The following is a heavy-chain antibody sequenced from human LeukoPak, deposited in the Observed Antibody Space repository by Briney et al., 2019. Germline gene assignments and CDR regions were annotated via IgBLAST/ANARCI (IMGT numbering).Heavy chain of an antibody. D-gene: IGHD2-2*01. Sequence: PSETLSLTCTVSGGSISSSSYYWGWIRQPSGKGLEWIGSIYYSGSTYYNPSLKSRVTISVDTSKNQFSLKLSSVTAADTAVYYCASVCSSTSCYLNWFDPWGQGTLVTVSS. CDR3: ASVCSSTSCYLNWFDP. V-gene: IGHV4-39*01. J-gene: IGHJ5*02. CDR1: GGSISSSSYY. CDR2: IYYSGST.